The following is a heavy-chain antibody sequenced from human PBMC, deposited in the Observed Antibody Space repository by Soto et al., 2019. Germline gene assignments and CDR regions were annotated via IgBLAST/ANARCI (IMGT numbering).Heavy chain of an antibody. J-gene: IGHJ4*02. CDR3: ARDDGDYTPYFDY. Sequence: PGGSLRLSCAAAGFTVDSYSINWVRQAPGKGLEWVSYISSSSGSIFYADSVKGRFTISRDNAKNSLYLQMNSLRTEDTAVYYCARDDGDYTPYFDYWGQGTLVTVSS. CDR1: GFTVDSYS. CDR2: ISSSSGSI. D-gene: IGHD4-17*01. V-gene: IGHV3-48*04.